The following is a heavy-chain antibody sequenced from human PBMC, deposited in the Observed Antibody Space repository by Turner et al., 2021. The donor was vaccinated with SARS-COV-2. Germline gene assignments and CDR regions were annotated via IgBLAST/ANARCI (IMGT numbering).Heavy chain of an antibody. J-gene: IGHJ4*02. Sequence: QVQLQQWGAGLFQPSETLSLTCAVYGRSSGADSWTCVRQPPGKGLEWIGEIGPSGSTNYSPSLKSRLTISVDRSNNHLFLQLSSLTAADTAVYYCARRGPHTGWSFDYWGQGTLVTVSS. CDR2: IGPSGST. CDR3: ARRGPHTGWSFDY. D-gene: IGHD6-19*01. CDR1: GRSSGADS. V-gene: IGHV4-34*01.